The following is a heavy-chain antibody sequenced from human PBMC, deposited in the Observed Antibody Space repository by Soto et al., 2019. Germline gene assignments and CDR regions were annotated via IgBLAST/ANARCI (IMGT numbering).Heavy chain of an antibody. J-gene: IGHJ6*02. CDR2: ISYDGSNK. D-gene: IGHD2-2*01. CDR1: GFTFSSYG. Sequence: QVQLVESGGGVVQPGRSLRLSCAASGFTFSSYGMHWVRQAPGKGLEWVAVISYDGSNKYYADSVKGRFTISRDNSKNTLYLQINSLRAEDTAEYYCAKGPAIVLVPAAMNYYYCMDVWGQGTTVTVSS. V-gene: IGHV3-30*18. CDR3: AKGPAIVLVPAAMNYYYCMDV.